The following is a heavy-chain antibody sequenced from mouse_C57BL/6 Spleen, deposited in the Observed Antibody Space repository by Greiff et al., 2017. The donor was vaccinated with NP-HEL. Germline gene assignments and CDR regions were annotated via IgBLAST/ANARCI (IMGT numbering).Heavy chain of an antibody. Sequence: EVKLVESGPGLAKPSQTLSLTCSVTGYSITSDYWNWIRKFPGNKLEYMGYISYSGSTYYNPSLKSRISITRDTSKNQYYLQLNSVTTEDTAKYYCARFRSYGYERDFDVWGTGTTVTVSS. CDR2: ISYSGST. CDR1: GYSITSDY. V-gene: IGHV3-8*01. D-gene: IGHD2-2*01. J-gene: IGHJ1*03. CDR3: ARFRSYGYERDFDV.